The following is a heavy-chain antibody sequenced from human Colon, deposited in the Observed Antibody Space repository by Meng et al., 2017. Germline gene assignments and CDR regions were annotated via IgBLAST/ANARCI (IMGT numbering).Heavy chain of an antibody. V-gene: IGHV3-74*01. CDR1: GFMFSSYW. CDR2: INSYGTIT. J-gene: IGHJ4*02. Sequence: DVQLVESGGGLLQPGGSRRLPCSASGFMFSSYWMHWVRQVPGKGLVWVSRINSYGTITNYADSVKGRFTISRDNAKNTLYLQMDSLRAEDTAVYYCTRYYDATVPFDHWGQGTLVTVSS. CDR3: TRYYDATVPFDH. D-gene: IGHD3-16*01.